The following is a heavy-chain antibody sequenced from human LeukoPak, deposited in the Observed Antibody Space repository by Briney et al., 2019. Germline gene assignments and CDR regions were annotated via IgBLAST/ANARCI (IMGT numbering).Heavy chain of an antibody. CDR3: ARAVAGLYFDY. D-gene: IGHD6-19*01. J-gene: IGHJ4*02. Sequence: PGGSLRLSCATSGFTFDDYAMSWVRQAPGKGLEWVSGINWSGDSSGYADSAKGRFTISRDNSKNTLNLQINNLRDDDTAVYYCARAVAGLYFDYWGQGILVTVSS. CDR1: GFTFDDYA. V-gene: IGHV3-20*04. CDR2: INWSGDSS.